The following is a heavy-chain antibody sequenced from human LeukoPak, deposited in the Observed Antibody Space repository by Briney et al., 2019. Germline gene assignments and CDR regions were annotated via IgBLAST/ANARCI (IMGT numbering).Heavy chain of an antibody. CDR1: GYTFTGYY. D-gene: IGHD1-26*01. J-gene: IGHJ3*02. CDR2: NNPNSGGT. CDR3: ARGVGATTDAFDI. Sequence: ASVKVSCKASGYTFTGYYMHWVRQAPGQGLEWMGWNNPNSGGTNYAQKFQGRVTMTRDTSISTAYMELSRLRSDDTAVYYCARGVGATTDAFDIWGQGTMVTVSS. V-gene: IGHV1-2*02.